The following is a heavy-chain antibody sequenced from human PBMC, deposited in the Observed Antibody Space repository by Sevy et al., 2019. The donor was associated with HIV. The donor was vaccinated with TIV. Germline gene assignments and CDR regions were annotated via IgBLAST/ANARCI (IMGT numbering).Heavy chain of an antibody. J-gene: IGHJ6*02. D-gene: IGHD3-10*01. CDR1: GFTFGDYV. V-gene: IGHV3-49*03. Sequence: GGSLILSCTASGFTFGDYVMTWFRQAPGKGLEWVGFIRSKGYGGTRDYAASVRGRFTISRDDSKSIAYLQMHSLKTEDTGVYYCTRADYYGAVGGYNGMDVWGQGTTVTVSS. CDR3: TRADYYGAVGGYNGMDV. CDR2: IRSKGYGGTR.